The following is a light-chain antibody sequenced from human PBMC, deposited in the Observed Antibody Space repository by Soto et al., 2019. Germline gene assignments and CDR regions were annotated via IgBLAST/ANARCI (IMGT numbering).Light chain of an antibody. CDR1: QSVSSSY. Sequence: EIVMTQSPATLSVSPGERATLSCRASQSVSSSYLAWYQQKPGQAPRLLIYGASSSATGIPDRFSGSGSGTDFTLTISRLEPEDFAVYYCQQYGSSPRTFGQGTKVDIK. CDR2: GAS. CDR3: QQYGSSPRT. V-gene: IGKV3-20*01. J-gene: IGKJ1*01.